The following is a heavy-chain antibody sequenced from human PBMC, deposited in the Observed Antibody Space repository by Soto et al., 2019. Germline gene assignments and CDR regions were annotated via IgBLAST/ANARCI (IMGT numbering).Heavy chain of an antibody. CDR1: AFTFSSYW. J-gene: IGHJ4*02. V-gene: IGHV3-74*01. D-gene: IGHD2-2*01. Sequence: PGGSLRLSCAASAFTFSSYWMNWVRQAPGKGPVWVSRINSDGSITGYADSVKGRFTISRDNAKNTLYLQMNSLSAEDSALYFCARDNLALGYCVSSSCYVDFWGQGTLVTVSS. CDR3: ARDNLALGYCVSSSCYVDF. CDR2: INSDGSIT.